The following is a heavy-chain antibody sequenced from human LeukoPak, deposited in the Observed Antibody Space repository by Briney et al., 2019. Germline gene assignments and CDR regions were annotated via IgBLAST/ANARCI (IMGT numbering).Heavy chain of an antibody. CDR3: ARAVAAADSY. V-gene: IGHV3-7*04. CDR1: GFTLSTYW. D-gene: IGHD6-13*01. Sequence: ASLRLSCTASGFTLSTYWMSWVRQAPGKGLEWVANINQDGSKKYYVDSVKGRFTISRDNVKNSVYLQMNSLRAEDTAVYSCARAVAAADSYWGRGTLVTVSS. CDR2: INQDGSKK. J-gene: IGHJ4*02.